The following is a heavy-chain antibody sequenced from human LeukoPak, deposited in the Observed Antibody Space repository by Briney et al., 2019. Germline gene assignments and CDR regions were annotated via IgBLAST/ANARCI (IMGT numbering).Heavy chain of an antibody. CDR2: ISSSSSYI. CDR1: GFTFSSYS. Sequence: SGGSLRLSCAASGFTFSSYSMNWVRQAPGKGLEWVSSISSSSSYIYYADSVKGRFTISRDNAKNSLYLQMNSLRAEDTAVYYCAIVVPARPLYPFDYWGQGTLVTVSS. D-gene: IGHD2-2*01. CDR3: AIVVPARPLYPFDY. V-gene: IGHV3-21*01. J-gene: IGHJ4*02.